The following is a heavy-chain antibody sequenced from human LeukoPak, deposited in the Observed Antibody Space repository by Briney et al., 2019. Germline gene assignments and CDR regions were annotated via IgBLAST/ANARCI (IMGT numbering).Heavy chain of an antibody. CDR2: LYSNGDT. V-gene: IGHV3-66*01. CDR1: GFGVSRNY. Sequence: PGGSLRLSCAASGFGVSRNYMNWVRQAPGKGLEWVSILYSNGDTYYGNSVKGRFTISRDNAKNSLYPQMNSLRAEDTAVYYCARDLAVRGVSDYWGQGTLVTVSS. D-gene: IGHD3-10*01. CDR3: ARDLAVRGVSDY. J-gene: IGHJ4*02.